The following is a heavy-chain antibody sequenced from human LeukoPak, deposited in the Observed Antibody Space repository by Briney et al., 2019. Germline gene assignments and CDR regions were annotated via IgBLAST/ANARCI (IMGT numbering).Heavy chain of an antibody. J-gene: IGHJ4*02. CDR1: GFIFSSYS. CDR3: ARDLTGSLPRTDDY. D-gene: IGHD1-20*01. CDR2: ISSSSSYI. V-gene: IGHV3-21*01. Sequence: GGSLRLSCAASGFIFSSYSMNWVRQAPGKGLEWVSSISSSSSYIYYADSVKGRFTITRDNAKNSLYLQMNSLRAEDTAVYYCARDLTGSLPRTDDYWGQGTLVTVSS.